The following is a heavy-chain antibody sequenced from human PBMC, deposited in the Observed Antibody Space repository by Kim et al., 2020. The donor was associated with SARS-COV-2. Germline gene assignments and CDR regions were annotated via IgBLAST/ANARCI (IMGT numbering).Heavy chain of an antibody. CDR3: AKCFYSSDWYYFDY. D-gene: IGHD6-13*01. V-gene: IGHV3-23*03. J-gene: IGHJ4*02. Sequence: AESEMGRFTISRDNSKNTLYLQMNSLRAEDTAVYYCAKCFYSSDWYYFDYWGQGTLVPVSS.